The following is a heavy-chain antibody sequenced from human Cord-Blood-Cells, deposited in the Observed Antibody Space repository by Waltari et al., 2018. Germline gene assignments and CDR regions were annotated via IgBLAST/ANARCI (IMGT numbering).Heavy chain of an antibody. D-gene: IGHD3-10*01. Sequence: EVQLLESGGGLVQPGGSLRLSCAASGFTCSSYALSWVRQAPGKGLGWGSAISGSGGSTYYADSVKGRFTISRDNSKNTRYLQMNSLRAEDTAVYYCAKEEGDPNHYWGQGTLVTVSS. CDR3: AKEEGDPNHY. CDR1: GFTCSSYA. CDR2: ISGSGGST. J-gene: IGHJ4*02. V-gene: IGHV3-23*01.